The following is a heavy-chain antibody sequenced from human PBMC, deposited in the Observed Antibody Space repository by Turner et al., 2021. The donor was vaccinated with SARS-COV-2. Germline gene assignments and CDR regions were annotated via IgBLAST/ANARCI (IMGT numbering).Heavy chain of an antibody. CDR2: FNSDGNYI. V-gene: IGHV3-74*01. CDR3: ARGHCTGGRCDYYYGMDV. J-gene: IGHJ6*02. D-gene: IGHD2-15*01. CDR1: GFTLSTFW. Sequence: EVELVESGGGVVQPGGSLRLTCVASGFTLSTFWMHWVRQAQGRGLVWVSRFNSDGNYISYADSVRGRFTISRDSAKNTLFLKMNSLRAEDTAVYYCARGHCTGGRCDYYYGMDVWGQGTTVTVSS.